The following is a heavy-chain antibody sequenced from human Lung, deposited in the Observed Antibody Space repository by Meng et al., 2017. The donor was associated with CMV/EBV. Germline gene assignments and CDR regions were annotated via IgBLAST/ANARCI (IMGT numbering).Heavy chain of an antibody. Sequence: GEXXKISCAVSGFIVSSKYMTWVRQTPGKGLEWVSIIYTGGSASYADSVKGRFTISRDNSKNTLYLQMNSLRAEDTAVYYCATQAPPGITDKDYFYYGMDVWXQG. V-gene: IGHV3-53*01. CDR2: IYTGGSA. D-gene: IGHD1-14*01. J-gene: IGHJ6*01. CDR1: GFIVSSKY. CDR3: ATQAPPGITDKDYFYYGMDV.